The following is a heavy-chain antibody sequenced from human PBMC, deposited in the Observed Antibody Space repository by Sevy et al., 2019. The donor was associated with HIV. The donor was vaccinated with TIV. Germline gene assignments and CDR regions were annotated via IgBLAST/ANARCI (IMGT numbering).Heavy chain of an antibody. V-gene: IGHV4-59*01. D-gene: IGHD1-1*01. CDR1: GDSIDSNY. Sequence: SETLSLTCTVSGDSIDSNYWNWIRQPPGKGLEWVGYLYYRGVTNYNPSLKSRVTISVDTSKNQFSLKLRSVTAADTAVYYCPRAPTAPNGMDVWGQGTTVTVSS. J-gene: IGHJ6*02. CDR3: PRAPTAPNGMDV. CDR2: LYYRGVT.